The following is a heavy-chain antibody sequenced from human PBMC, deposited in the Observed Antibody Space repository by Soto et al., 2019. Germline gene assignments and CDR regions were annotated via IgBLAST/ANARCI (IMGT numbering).Heavy chain of an antibody. J-gene: IGHJ6*02. V-gene: IGHV3-30-3*01. CDR1: GFTFRNYA. D-gene: IGHD3-16*01. CDR3: ARPWGQLSTYYYGMDT. CDR2: ISYDGDNK. Sequence: QVQLVESGGGVVQPGRALTLSCSASGFTFRNYAMHWVRQAPGKGLEWVATISYDGDNKYYTYSVYGPFTISRDNSKNPLYLQMNSLRPEDTAVYYCARPWGQLSTYYYGMDTWGQGTTVTVSS.